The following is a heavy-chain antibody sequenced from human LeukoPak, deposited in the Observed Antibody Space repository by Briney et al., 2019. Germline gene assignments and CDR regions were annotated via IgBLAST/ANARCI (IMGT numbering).Heavy chain of an antibody. CDR2: ISGSGGST. CDR1: GFTFSSYV. CDR3: AKGTTVTTPYYFDY. J-gene: IGHJ4*02. Sequence: PGGSLRLSCAASGFTFSSYVMSWVRQAPGKGLEWVSGISGSGGSTYYADSVEGRFTTSRDNSKNTLYLQMNSLRAEDTAVYYCAKGTTVTTPYYFDYWGQGTLVTVSS. D-gene: IGHD4-17*01. V-gene: IGHV3-23*01.